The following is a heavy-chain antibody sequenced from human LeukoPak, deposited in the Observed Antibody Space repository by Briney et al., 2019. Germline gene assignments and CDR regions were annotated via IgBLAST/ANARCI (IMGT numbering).Heavy chain of an antibody. J-gene: IGHJ3*02. V-gene: IGHV3-48*01. Sequence: PGGSLRLSCAASGFTFSSYSMKWVRQAPGKGLEWVSYISSSSSTIYYADSVKGRFTISRDNAKNSLYLQMNSLRAEDTAVYYCARDRDYGDYRSRDDAFDIWGQGTMVTVSS. CDR1: GFTFSSYS. CDR3: ARDRDYGDYRSRDDAFDI. D-gene: IGHD4-17*01. CDR2: ISSSSSTI.